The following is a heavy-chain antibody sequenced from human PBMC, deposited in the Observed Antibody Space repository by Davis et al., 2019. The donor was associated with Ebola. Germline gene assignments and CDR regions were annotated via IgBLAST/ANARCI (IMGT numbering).Heavy chain of an antibody. V-gene: IGHV3-21*01. D-gene: IGHD3-3*01. CDR1: GFTFSSYA. Sequence: GESLKISCAGSGFTFSSYAMSWVRQAPGKGLEWVSSVGITDKTYYTESVKGRFTISRDNAKNSLYLQMNSLRAEDTAVYYCAARRFLEWLSPPEGWFDPWGQGTLVTVSS. CDR3: AARRFLEWLSPPEGWFDP. CDR2: SVGITDKT. J-gene: IGHJ5*02.